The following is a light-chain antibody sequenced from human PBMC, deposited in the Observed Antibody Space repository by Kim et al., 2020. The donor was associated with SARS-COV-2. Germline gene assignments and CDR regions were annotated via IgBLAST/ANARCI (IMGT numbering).Light chain of an antibody. CDR1: SIGLQI. V-gene: IGLV3-21*04. CDR3: QVWDTGSDHPI. CDR2: YDT. J-gene: IGLJ2*01. Sequence: GKAACITFGENSIGLQIFHWYQQMPGQAPVLVIYYDTDRPSGIPERFSGSNSGNTATLTISRVEAGDEADYYCQVWDTGSDHPIFGGGTQLTVL.